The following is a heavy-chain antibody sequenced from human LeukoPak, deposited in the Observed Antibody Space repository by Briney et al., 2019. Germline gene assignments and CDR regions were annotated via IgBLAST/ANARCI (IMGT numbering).Heavy chain of an antibody. D-gene: IGHD3-10*01. CDR1: GFTFSNAW. CDR2: IKSKTDGGTT. J-gene: IGHJ4*02. CDR3: ASSYGSGSFYFDY. Sequence: PGGSLRLSCAASGFTFSNAWMSWVRQAPGKGLEWVGRIKSKTDGGTTDYAAPVKGRFTISRDDSKNTLYLQMNSLRAEDTAVYYCASSYGSGSFYFDYWGQGTLVTVSS. V-gene: IGHV3-15*01.